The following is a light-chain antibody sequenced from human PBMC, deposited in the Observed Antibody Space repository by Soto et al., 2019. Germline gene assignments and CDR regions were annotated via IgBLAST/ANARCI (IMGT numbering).Light chain of an antibody. Sequence: QSVLTQPASVTGFPGQSITISCTGTSSDVGAYDFVSWYQQHPDKAPKLMIYEVIYRPSGVSNRFSGSKSVNTATLTISGLQAEDEGDYYCSSYTTSSTRVFGTGTKVTVL. CDR3: SSYTTSSTRV. J-gene: IGLJ1*01. V-gene: IGLV2-14*03. CDR2: EVI. CDR1: SSDVGAYDF.